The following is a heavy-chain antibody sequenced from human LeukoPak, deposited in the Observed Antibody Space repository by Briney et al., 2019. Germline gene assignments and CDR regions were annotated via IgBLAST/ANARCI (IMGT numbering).Heavy chain of an antibody. CDR3: ASDFDY. Sequence: AGGSLRLSCAASGFTFSSYWMTWVRQAPGKGLEWVAVISYDGSNKYYADSVKGRFTISRDNSKNTLYLQMNSLRAEDTAVYYCASDFDYWGQGTLVTVSS. CDR2: ISYDGSNK. V-gene: IGHV3-30*03. J-gene: IGHJ4*02. CDR1: GFTFSSYW.